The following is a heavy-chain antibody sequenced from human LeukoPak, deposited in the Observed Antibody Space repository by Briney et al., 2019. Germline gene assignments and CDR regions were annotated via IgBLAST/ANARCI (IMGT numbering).Heavy chain of an antibody. CDR1: GFTFSTYG. J-gene: IGHJ4*02. D-gene: IGHD5-24*01. Sequence: PGGSLRLSCAASGFTFSTYGMHWVRQAPGKALEWVAVIWYDGSNEYYADSVKGRFTISQHNSKSTLYLKLNSLRAEDTAVYYCARDSIRDGYNSDYFDYWGQGTLVTVSS. CDR3: ARDSIRDGYNSDYFDY. CDR2: IWYDGSNE. V-gene: IGHV3-33*01.